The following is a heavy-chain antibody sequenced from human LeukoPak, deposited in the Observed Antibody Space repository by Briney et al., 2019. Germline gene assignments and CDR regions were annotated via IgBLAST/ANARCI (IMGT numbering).Heavy chain of an antibody. D-gene: IGHD3-16*01. V-gene: IGHV3-72*01. CDR3: ARDLGGGYARGMDV. J-gene: IGHJ6*02. CDR2: SRNKANSYTT. CDR1: GFTFSNYY. Sequence: GGSLRLSCAVSGFTFSNYYMDWVRQAPGKGLEGVGRSRNKANSYTTEYAASVKGRFTISRDDSKNSLYLQMNSLKTEDTAVYYCARDLGGGYARGMDVWGQGTTVTVSS.